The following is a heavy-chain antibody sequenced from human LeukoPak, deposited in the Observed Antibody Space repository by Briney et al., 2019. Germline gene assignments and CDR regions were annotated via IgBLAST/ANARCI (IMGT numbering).Heavy chain of an antibody. CDR1: GFSFSTYA. Sequence: PAGSLTLSCAASGFSFSTYAMTWVRQAPGKGLEWVAGISGNGGSTYYAGSVKGRFTISRDNSKKTLSLQMNTLRAEDTALYYCAKGHSRAGIITNFDYWGQGTLVTVSS. CDR3: AKGHSRAGIITNFDY. D-gene: IGHD1-14*01. V-gene: IGHV3-23*01. CDR2: ISGNGGST. J-gene: IGHJ4*02.